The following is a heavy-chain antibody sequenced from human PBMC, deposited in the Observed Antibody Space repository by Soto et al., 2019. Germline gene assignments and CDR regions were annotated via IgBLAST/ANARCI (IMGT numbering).Heavy chain of an antibody. Sequence: QVQLVQSGAEVKKPGSSVKVSCKASGGTFSSYTISWVRQAPGQGLEWMGRIIPILGIANYARKFQGRVTITADKSTSTAYMELSSLRSEDTAVYYCAIRGSMVRGVITSFDYWGQGTLVTVSS. CDR1: GGTFSSYT. CDR2: IIPILGIA. V-gene: IGHV1-69*02. J-gene: IGHJ4*02. D-gene: IGHD3-10*01. CDR3: AIRGSMVRGVITSFDY.